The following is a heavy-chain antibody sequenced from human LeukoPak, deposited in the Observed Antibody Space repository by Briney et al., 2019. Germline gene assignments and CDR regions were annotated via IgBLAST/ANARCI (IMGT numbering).Heavy chain of an antibody. V-gene: IGHV3-23*01. J-gene: IGHJ4*02. D-gene: IGHD3-22*01. CDR2: ISGSGGSA. Sequence: GGSPRLSCAASGFTFSSYGMHWVRQAPGKGLEWVSAISGSGGSAYYADPVKGRFTISRDNAKNSLYLQMNSLRAEDTALYYCAKALNYYDSTGYINYFDYWGQGTLVTVSS. CDR3: AKALNYYDSTGYINYFDY. CDR1: GFTFSSYG.